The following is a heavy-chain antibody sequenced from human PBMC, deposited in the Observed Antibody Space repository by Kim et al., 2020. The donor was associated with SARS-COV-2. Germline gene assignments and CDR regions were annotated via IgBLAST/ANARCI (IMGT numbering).Heavy chain of an antibody. V-gene: IGHV4-59*01. CDR3: SCFHRVWLQYTAYVYFY. J-gene: IGHJ2*01. D-gene: IGHD3-22*01. CDR2: IYYSGST. CDR1: GCSISSYY. Sequence: SETLSLTCTVSGCSISSYYWSWIRQPPGKGLELIGDIYYSGSTNYNPSLKSRVTISVDTSKNQFSLKLLSVTAADTAVYYCSCFHRVWLQYTAYVYFY.